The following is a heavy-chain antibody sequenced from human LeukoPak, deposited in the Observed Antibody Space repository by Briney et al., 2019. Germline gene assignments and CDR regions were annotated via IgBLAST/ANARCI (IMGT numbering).Heavy chain of an antibody. Sequence: RPGGSLRLSCAASGFTFSNYAMSWVRQAPGRGLEWVSTISGSGANTYYADSVNGRFTISRDNSKNTLYLQMNSLRADDTAIYYCAKGRALEVVAAFNYWGQGTVVTASS. CDR2: ISGSGANT. CDR1: GFTFSNYA. CDR3: AKGRALEVVAAFNY. J-gene: IGHJ4*02. V-gene: IGHV3-23*01. D-gene: IGHD2-15*01.